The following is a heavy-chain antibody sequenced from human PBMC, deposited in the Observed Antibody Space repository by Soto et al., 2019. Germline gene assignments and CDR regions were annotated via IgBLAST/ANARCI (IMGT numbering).Heavy chain of an antibody. CDR2: ISYSGST. D-gene: IGHD6-19*01. V-gene: IGHV4-59*01. J-gene: IGHJ2*01. CDR3: ARQSGDSPGWISYWFFDI. CDR1: GASISSYY. Sequence: SETLSLTCTVSGASISSYYWSWIRQPPGKGLEWIGYISYSGSTNYNPSLKSRVTISVDTSKKELSLRLNSVTAADTAVYYCARQSGDSPGWISYWFFDIWGRGTLVTVSS.